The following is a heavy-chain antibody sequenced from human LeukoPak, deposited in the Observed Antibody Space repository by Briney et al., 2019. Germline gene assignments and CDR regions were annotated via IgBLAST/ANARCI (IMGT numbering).Heavy chain of an antibody. V-gene: IGHV3-23*01. J-gene: IGHJ5*02. CDR1: GFTFSSYW. CDR3: AKDGTWIQLWFVH. Sequence: PGGSLRLSCAASGFTFSSYWMSWVRQAPGKGLEWVSGLSGSGGSTYYADSVKGRFTISRDNSKNTLYLQMNSLRAEDTAVYYCAKDGTWIQLWFVHWGQGTLVTVSS. D-gene: IGHD5-18*01. CDR2: LSGSGGST.